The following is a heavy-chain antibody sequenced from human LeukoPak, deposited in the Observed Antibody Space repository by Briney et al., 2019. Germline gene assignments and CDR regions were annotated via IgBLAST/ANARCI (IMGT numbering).Heavy chain of an antibody. J-gene: IGHJ3*02. CDR3: ARDSGQEDDAFDI. CDR2: ISSSGSTI. D-gene: IGHD5-12*01. CDR1: GFTFSDYY. Sequence: GGSLRLSCAASGFTFSDYYMSWIRQAPGKGLEWVSYISSSGSTIYYADSVKGRFTISRDNAKNSLYLQMNSLRPEDTAVYYCARDSGQEDDAFDIWGQGTMVTVSS. V-gene: IGHV3-11*01.